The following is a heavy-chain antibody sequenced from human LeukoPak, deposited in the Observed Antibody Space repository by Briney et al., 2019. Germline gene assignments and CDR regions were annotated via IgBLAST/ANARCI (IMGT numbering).Heavy chain of an antibody. V-gene: IGHV3-23*01. CDR2: SCGGGGST. Sequence: GGALGLPCAASRLRFSNHAMSGVRQAPGEGGEGVSASCGGGGSTYYADSVKGRFTISRDNSKNTLYLQMNSLRAEDTAVYYCAKDRRGYSYGYPLILPDYWGQGTLVTVSS. CDR1: RLRFSNHA. CDR3: AKDRRGYSYGYPLILPDY. J-gene: IGHJ4*02. D-gene: IGHD5-18*01.